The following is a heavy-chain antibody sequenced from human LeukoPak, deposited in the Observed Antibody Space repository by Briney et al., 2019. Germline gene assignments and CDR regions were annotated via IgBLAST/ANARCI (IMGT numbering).Heavy chain of an antibody. CDR1: GGSFSDYY. CDR2: IYFTGST. CDR3: AGGRWPSFSD. D-gene: IGHD5-24*01. J-gene: IGHJ4*02. Sequence: SETLSLPFTVSGGSFSDYYWNGLRQPPGKGLEWIGYIYFTGSTNYNPSLKSRVTISLDTSKNQLSLKLSSVTAADTAIYYCAGGRWPSFSDWGPGTLVTVSS. V-gene: IGHV4-59*01.